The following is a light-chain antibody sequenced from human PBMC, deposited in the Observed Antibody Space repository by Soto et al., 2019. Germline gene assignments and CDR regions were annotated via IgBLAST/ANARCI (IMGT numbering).Light chain of an antibody. CDR3: QQYYSTPWT. CDR2: WAT. V-gene: IGKV4-1*01. J-gene: IGKJ1*01. CDR1: QSVLYSSNNKNY. Sequence: DIVMTQSPDSLAVSLGERATINFKSSQSVLYSSNNKNYLAWYQQKPGQPPKLIIYWATTRESGVPDRFSGSGSGKDFPLTISSLQAEDVAVYYCQQYYSTPWTFGQGTKVEIK.